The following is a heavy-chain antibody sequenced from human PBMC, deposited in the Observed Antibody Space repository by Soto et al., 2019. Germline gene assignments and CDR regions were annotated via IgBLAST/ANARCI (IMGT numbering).Heavy chain of an antibody. Sequence: QVQLVQSGAEVKKPGASVKVSCKASGYTFTSYYMHWVRQAPGQGLEWMGIINPRGGSTSYAQKFKGRVTMTRDTSTSTVYMELSSLRSEDTAVYYCARGRIAARPRYYYYGMDVWGQGTTVTVSS. CDR1: GYTFTSYY. V-gene: IGHV1-46*01. D-gene: IGHD6-6*01. CDR3: ARGRIAARPRYYYYGMDV. J-gene: IGHJ6*02. CDR2: INPRGGST.